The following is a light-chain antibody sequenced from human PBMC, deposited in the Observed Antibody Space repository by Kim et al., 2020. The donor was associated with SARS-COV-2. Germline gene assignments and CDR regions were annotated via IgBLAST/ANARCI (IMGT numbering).Light chain of an antibody. J-gene: IGLJ1*01. Sequence: SYELTQPLSVSVSLGQTARITCGGDNFGSKNAHWYQQKPGQAPVLVIYRDSNRPSGIPERFSGSNSGNTATLTISRAQAGDEADYYCQAWDSSTYVFVTG. CDR1: NFGSKN. V-gene: IGLV3-9*01. CDR3: QAWDSSTYV. CDR2: RDS.